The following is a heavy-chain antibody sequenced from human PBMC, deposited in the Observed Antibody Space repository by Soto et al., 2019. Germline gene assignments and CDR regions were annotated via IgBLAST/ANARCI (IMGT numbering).Heavy chain of an antibody. CDR2: IRSKTYNYAT. J-gene: IGHJ4*02. CDR1: GFSFSGSA. V-gene: IGHV3-73*02. CDR3: LGALDY. Sequence: EVQLVESGGGLVQPGGSLKLSCVASGFSFSGSAMHWVHQASGNGLEWVGRIRSKTYNYATSYAASVKGRFTISRDDSKNTAYLQMNSLKTEDTAVYYCLGALDYWGQGTLVTVSS. D-gene: IGHD3-16*01.